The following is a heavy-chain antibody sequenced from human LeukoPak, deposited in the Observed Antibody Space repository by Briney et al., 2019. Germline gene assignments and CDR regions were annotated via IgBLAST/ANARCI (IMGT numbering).Heavy chain of an antibody. D-gene: IGHD2-2*01. Sequence: GGSLRLSCAASGFTFSSYAMSWVRQAPGKGLEWVSGISGSGGSTYYADSVKGRFTISRDNSKNTLYLQMNSLRAEATAVYYCAKGSSTSCYRNWFDPWGQGTLVTVSS. V-gene: IGHV3-23*01. CDR1: GFTFSSYA. CDR2: ISGSGGST. J-gene: IGHJ5*02. CDR3: AKGSSTSCYRNWFDP.